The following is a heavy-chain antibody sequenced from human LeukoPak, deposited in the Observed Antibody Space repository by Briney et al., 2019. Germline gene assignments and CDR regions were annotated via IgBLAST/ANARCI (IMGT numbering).Heavy chain of an antibody. CDR3: ARGISGPHYFDY. Sequence: GGSLRLSCAASGFIFRRYWMIWLRQAPAKGLEWVANIKQDGSEKYYVDSVKGRFTISRDNAKNSLYLQMNSLRAEDTALYYCARGISGPHYFDYWGQGTLVTASS. J-gene: IGHJ4*02. CDR1: GFIFRRYW. CDR2: IKQDGSEK. V-gene: IGHV3-7*03. D-gene: IGHD3-10*01.